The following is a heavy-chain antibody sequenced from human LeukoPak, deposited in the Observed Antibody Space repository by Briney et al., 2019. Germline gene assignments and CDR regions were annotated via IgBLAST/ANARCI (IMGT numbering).Heavy chain of an antibody. Sequence: SETLPLTCTVSGGSISSSSYYWGWIRQPPGKGLEWIGYIFYSGSTNYNPSLRSRVTISLDTSKNQFSLKLSSVTAADTAVYYCARLTMFRGVIYGTDWHSDLWGRGTLVTVSS. J-gene: IGHJ2*01. CDR1: GGSISSSSYY. CDR3: ARLTMFRGVIYGTDWHSDL. CDR2: IFYSGST. D-gene: IGHD3-10*01. V-gene: IGHV4-61*05.